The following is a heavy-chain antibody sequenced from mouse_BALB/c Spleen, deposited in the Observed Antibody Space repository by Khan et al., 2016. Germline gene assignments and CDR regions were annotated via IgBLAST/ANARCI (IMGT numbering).Heavy chain of an antibody. J-gene: IGHJ3*01. D-gene: IGHD2-2*01. V-gene: IGHV9-2-1*01. CDR1: GYTFTDYS. CDR2: INTETGEP. CDR3: ARRDGYDGFAY. Sequence: QFQLVQSGPELKKPGETVKISCKASGYTFTDYSMHWVKQAPGKGLKWMGWINTETGEPTYADDFKGRFAFSLETSASTAYLQINNLKNEDTATYFCARRDGYDGFAYWGQGTLVTVSA.